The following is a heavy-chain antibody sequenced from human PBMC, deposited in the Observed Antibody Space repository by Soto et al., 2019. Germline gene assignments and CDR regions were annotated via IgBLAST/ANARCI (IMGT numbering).Heavy chain of an antibody. CDR1: GFTFSSYS. D-gene: IGHD3-22*01. CDR3: ARLMSSAYYLDS. J-gene: IGHJ4*02. CDR2: ISSSGTYI. Sequence: PGGSLRLSCAASGFTFSSYSMDWVRQAPGKGLEWVSSISSSGTYIYYADSVKGRFTLSRDNAKKSLDLQMNSLRAEDTAVYYCARLMSSAYYLDSWGQGTPVTVSS. V-gene: IGHV3-21*01.